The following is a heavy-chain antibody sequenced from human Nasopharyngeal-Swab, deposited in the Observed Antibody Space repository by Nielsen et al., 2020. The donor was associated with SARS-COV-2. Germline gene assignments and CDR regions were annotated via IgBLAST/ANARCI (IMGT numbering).Heavy chain of an antibody. CDR1: GGSISSGGYS. J-gene: IGHJ4*02. D-gene: IGHD3-22*01. Sequence: SETLSLTCAVSGGSISSGGYSWSWIRQPPGKGLEWIGEINHSGSTNYNPSLKSRVTISVDTSKNQFSLKLSSVTAADTAVYYCARLIVVASYCFDYWGQGTLVTVSS. V-gene: IGHV4-34*01. CDR2: INHSGST. CDR3: ARLIVVASYCFDY.